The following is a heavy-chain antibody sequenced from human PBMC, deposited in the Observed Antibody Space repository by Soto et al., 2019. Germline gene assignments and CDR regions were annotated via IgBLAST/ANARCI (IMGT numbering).Heavy chain of an antibody. D-gene: IGHD3-10*01. J-gene: IGHJ4*02. CDR2: ISYDGSNK. V-gene: IGHV3-30*18. Sequence: TVGSLRLSCAASGFTFSSYGMHWVRQAPGKGLEWVAVISYDGSNKYYADSVKGRFTISRDNSKNTLYLQMNSLRAEDTAVYYCAKIPGRFGVSYYFDYWGQGTLVTVSS. CDR3: AKIPGRFGVSYYFDY. CDR1: GFTFSSYG.